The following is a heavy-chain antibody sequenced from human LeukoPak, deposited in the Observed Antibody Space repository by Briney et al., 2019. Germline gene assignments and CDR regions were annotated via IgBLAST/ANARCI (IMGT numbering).Heavy chain of an antibody. V-gene: IGHV4-39*01. CDR1: GASLSSDDFY. CDR2: IFYSGST. CDR3: ARQSRFFSAAGTVGWFDP. J-gene: IGHJ5*02. D-gene: IGHD6-13*01. Sequence: SETLSLTCKVSGASLSSDDFYWGWIRQPPGKGLEWIASIFYSGSTYYTPSLKSRVTISIDTSNNQPSLRLSSVSPADTAVYSCARQSRFFSAAGTVGWFDPWGPGTLVTVSS.